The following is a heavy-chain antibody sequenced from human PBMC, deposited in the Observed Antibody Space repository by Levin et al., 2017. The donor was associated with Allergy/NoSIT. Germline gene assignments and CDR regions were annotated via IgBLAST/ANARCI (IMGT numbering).Heavy chain of an antibody. Sequence: ASVKVSCKASGGTFSSYAISWVRQAPGQGLEWMGGIIPIFGTANYAQKFQGRVTITADESTSTAYMELSSLRSEDTAVYYCARPGRLSLLGWFDPWGQGTLVTVSS. CDR1: GGTFSSYA. D-gene: IGHD7-27*01. V-gene: IGHV1-69*13. CDR2: IIPIFGTA. CDR3: ARPGRLSLLGWFDP. J-gene: IGHJ5*02.